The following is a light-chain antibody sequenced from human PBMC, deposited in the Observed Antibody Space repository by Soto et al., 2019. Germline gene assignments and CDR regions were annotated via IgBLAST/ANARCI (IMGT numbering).Light chain of an antibody. CDR2: AAS. J-gene: IGKJ1*01. CDR1: QSISSY. V-gene: IGKV1-39*01. CDR3: QQSYSTPRT. Sequence: DIQMTQSPSSLSASVGDRVTITCRASQSISSYLNWYQQKPGKAPKLLIYAASSLQSGVPLRFSGSGSGTDFTLTISSLQTEDFATYYCQQSYSTPRTFGQGTKVDIK.